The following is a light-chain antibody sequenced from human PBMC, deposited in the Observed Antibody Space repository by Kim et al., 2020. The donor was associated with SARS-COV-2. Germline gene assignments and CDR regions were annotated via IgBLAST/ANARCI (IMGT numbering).Light chain of an antibody. J-gene: IGLJ1*01. Sequence: GVPDRFSGSKSGTSVSLDISGLQSEDEAEYYCATWDDRPNGYVFGSGTKVTVL. CDR3: ATWDDRPNGYV. V-gene: IGLV1-44*01.